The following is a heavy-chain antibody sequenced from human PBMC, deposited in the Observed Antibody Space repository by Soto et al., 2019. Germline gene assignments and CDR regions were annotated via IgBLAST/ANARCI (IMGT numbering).Heavy chain of an antibody. CDR3: AKGGHIDF. CDR1: GFSFSTYW. CDR2: IKADGSET. V-gene: IGHV3-7*03. Sequence: EVQVVESGGGLVQPGGSLRLSCVASGFSFSTYWMSWVRQVPGTGLEWVANIKADGSETHYVDSVRGRFTISRDNAKTSLYLHVNSLRAEDTAVYYCAKGGHIDFCGQGTLVTVSS. J-gene: IGHJ4*02. D-gene: IGHD3-16*01.